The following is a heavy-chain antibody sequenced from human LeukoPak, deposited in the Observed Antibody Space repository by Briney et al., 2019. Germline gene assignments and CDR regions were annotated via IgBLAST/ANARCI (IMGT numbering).Heavy chain of an antibody. Sequence: ASVKVSCKASGYTFTSYYMHWVRQAPGQGLEWMGIINPSGGSTSYAQKFQGRVTMTRDTSTSTVYMELSWLTSDDTAIYYCARDYAYDPTAFYDYWGQGTLVTVSS. CDR2: INPSGGST. CDR3: ARDYAYDPTAFYDY. D-gene: IGHD3-22*01. V-gene: IGHV1-46*01. J-gene: IGHJ4*02. CDR1: GYTFTSYY.